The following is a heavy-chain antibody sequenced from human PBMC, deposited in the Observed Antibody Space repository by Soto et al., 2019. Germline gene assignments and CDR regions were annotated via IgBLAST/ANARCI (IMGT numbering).Heavy chain of an antibody. CDR1: GGSVSSGSYY. CDR2: IYYSGST. V-gene: IGHV4-61*01. Sequence: QVQLQESGPGLVKPSETLSLTCTVSGGSVSSGSYYWSWIRQPPGKGLEWIGYIYYSGSTNYNPSLKSRVTISVDTSKNQFSLKRSSVTAADTAVYYCARDHGWGVVTPKWDNWFDPWGQGTLVTVSS. J-gene: IGHJ5*02. D-gene: IGHD2-21*02. CDR3: ARDHGWGVVTPKWDNWFDP.